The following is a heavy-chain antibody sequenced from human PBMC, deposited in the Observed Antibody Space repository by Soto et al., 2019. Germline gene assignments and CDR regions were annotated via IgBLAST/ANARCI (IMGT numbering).Heavy chain of an antibody. V-gene: IGHV3-53*01. Sequence: EVQLVESGGGLIQPGGSLRLSCAASGFTVSSNYMSWVRQAPGKGLEWVSLIYSGGSTYYADSVKGRFTISIDNSKNTLYFQMNRLSAEDTAVYYCARGPWFDPWGQGTLVTVSS. CDR1: GFTVSSNY. CDR3: ARGPWFDP. J-gene: IGHJ5*02. CDR2: IYSGGST. D-gene: IGHD3-10*01.